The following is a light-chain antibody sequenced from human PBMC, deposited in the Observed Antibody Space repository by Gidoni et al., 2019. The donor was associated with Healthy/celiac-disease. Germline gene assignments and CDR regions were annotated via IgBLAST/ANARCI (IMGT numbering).Light chain of an antibody. J-gene: IGKJ1*01. Sequence: DIQITQSPSTLSASVGDRVTITCLASQSISSWLAWYQQKPGKAPKLLIYDASSLESGVPSRLSGSGSGTEFTLTISSLQPDDFANYYCQQYNSYSWTFGQGTKVEIK. V-gene: IGKV1-5*01. CDR2: DAS. CDR3: QQYNSYSWT. CDR1: QSISSW.